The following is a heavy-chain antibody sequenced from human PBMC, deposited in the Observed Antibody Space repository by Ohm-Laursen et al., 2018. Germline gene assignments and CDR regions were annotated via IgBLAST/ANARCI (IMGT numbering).Heavy chain of an antibody. CDR1: GGSISSYY. CDR2: IYTSGGT. D-gene: IGHD4-17*01. CDR3: ARGSFDDYGDYGIPDY. V-gene: IGHV4-4*07. J-gene: IGHJ4*01. Sequence: SETLSLTCTVSGGSISSYYWSWIRQPAGKGLEWIGRIYTSGGTNYNPSLKSRVTMSVDTSKNQFSLNLSSVTAADTAVYFCARGSFDDYGDYGIPDYWGQGTLVTVSS.